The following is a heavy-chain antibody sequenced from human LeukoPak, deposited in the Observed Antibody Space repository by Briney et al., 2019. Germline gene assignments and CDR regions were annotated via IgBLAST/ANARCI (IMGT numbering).Heavy chain of an antibody. V-gene: IGHV1-2*06. Sequence: GASVKVSCTASGYTFTGYYMHWVRQAPGQGLEWMGRINPNSGGTNYAQKFQGRVTMTRDTSISTAYMELSRLRSDDTAVYYCARTASYCSSTSCYLKYNWFDPWGQGTLVTVSS. D-gene: IGHD2-2*01. J-gene: IGHJ5*02. CDR2: INPNSGGT. CDR3: ARTASYCSSTSCYLKYNWFDP. CDR1: GYTFTGYY.